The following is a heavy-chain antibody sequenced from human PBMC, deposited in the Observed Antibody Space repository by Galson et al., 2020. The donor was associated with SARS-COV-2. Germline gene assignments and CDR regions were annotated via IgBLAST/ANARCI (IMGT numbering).Heavy chain of an antibody. CDR2: ISYDGSNK. V-gene: IGHV3-30*18. Sequence: GGSLRLSCAASGFTFSSYGMHWVRQAPGKGLEWVAVISYDGSNKYYADSVKGRFTISRDNSKNTLYLQMNSLRAEDTAVYYCAKAGYYDSSGYYSADYWGQGTLVTVSS. CDR3: AKAGYYDSSGYYSADY. D-gene: IGHD3-22*01. CDR1: GFTFSSYG. J-gene: IGHJ4*02.